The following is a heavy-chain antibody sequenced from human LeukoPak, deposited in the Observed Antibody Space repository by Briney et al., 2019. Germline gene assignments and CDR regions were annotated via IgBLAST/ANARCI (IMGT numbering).Heavy chain of an antibody. CDR1: GGTFSSYA. CDR3: ASVTPSSGSYYDY. Sequence: SVKVSCKASGGTFSSYAISWVRQAPGQGLECMGGIIPIFGTANYAQKFQGRVTITTDESTSTAYMELSSLRSEDTAVYYCASVTPSSGSYYDYWGQGTLVTVSS. V-gene: IGHV1-69*05. D-gene: IGHD1-26*01. CDR2: IIPIFGTA. J-gene: IGHJ4*02.